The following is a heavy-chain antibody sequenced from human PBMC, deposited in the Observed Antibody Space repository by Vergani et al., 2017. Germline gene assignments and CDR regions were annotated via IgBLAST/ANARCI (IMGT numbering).Heavy chain of an antibody. V-gene: IGHV4-34*01. CDR2: INHSGST. CDR1: GGSFSGYY. CDR3: ARKGSGYSSSWYVY. D-gene: IGHD6-13*01. Sequence: QVQLQQWGAGLLKPSETLSLTCAVYGGSFSGYYWSWIRQPPGKGLEWIGEINHSGSTNYNPSLKSRVTISVDTSKNQFSLKLSSVTAADTAVYYCARKGSGYSSSWYVYWGQGTLVTVSS. J-gene: IGHJ4*02.